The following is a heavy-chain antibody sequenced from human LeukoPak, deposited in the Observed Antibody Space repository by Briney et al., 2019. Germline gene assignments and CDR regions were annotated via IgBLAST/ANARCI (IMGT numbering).Heavy chain of an antibody. J-gene: IGHJ4*02. D-gene: IGHD3-22*01. CDR2: INHSGST. CDR3: ARGRNRYYDSSGYYFDY. Sequence: SETLSLTCAVYGGSFSGYYWSWIRQPPGKGLEWIGEINHSGSTNYNPSLKSRVTISVDTSKNQFSLKLSSVTAADTAVYYCARGRNRYYDSSGYYFDYWGQGTLVTVSS. V-gene: IGHV4-34*01. CDR1: GGSFSGYY.